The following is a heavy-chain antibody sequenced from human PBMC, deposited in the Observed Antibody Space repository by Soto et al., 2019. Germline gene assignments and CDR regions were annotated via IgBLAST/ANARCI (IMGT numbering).Heavy chain of an antibody. V-gene: IGHV1-2*04. J-gene: IGHJ6*03. D-gene: IGHD6-13*01. CDR3: ARGGIAAYYYYDLDV. CDR1: GYTFTGYY. Sequence: ASVKVSCKASGYTFTGYYMHWVRQAPGQGLEWMGWINPNSGGTNYAQKFQGWVTMTRDTSISTAYMELSRLRSDDTAVYYCARGGIAAYYYYDLDVWGKGTTVTVSS. CDR2: INPNSGGT.